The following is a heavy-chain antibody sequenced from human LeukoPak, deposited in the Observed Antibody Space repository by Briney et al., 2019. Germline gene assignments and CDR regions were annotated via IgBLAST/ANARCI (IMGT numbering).Heavy chain of an antibody. V-gene: IGHV4-34*01. CDR1: GGSFSGYY. D-gene: IGHD3-10*01. J-gene: IGHJ4*02. CDR2: INHSGST. Sequence: PSETLSLTCAVYGGSFSGYYRSWIRQPPGKGLEWIGEINHSGSTNYNPSLKSRVTISVDTSKNQFSLKLSSVTAADTAIYYCARGVGFVKIDYWGQGTLVTVSS. CDR3: ARGVGFVKIDY.